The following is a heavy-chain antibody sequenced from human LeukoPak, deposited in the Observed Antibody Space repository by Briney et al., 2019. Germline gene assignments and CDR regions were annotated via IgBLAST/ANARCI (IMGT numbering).Heavy chain of an antibody. Sequence: GGSLRLSCAASGFIVSGNYMSWVRQSPGKGLEWVANIHPDGTAQFYVDSVKGRFIISRDNAKNSLFLQMNSLRDEDMAVYYCAAGGSIGGFFPNWGQGTLVTVSS. CDR1: GFIVSGNY. V-gene: IGHV3-7*01. CDR2: IHPDGTAQ. J-gene: IGHJ1*01. CDR3: AAGGSIGGFFPN. D-gene: IGHD3-3*01.